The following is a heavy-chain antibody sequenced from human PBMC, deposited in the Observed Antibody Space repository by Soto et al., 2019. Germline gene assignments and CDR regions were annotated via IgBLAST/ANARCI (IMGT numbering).Heavy chain of an antibody. CDR3: ARRIAVAGNIDY. V-gene: IGHV4-39*01. CDR2: IYYSGST. CDR1: GGSISSSSYY. Sequence: SETLSLTCTVSGGSISSSSYYWGWIRQPPGKGLEWIGSIYYSGSTYYNPSLKSRVTISVDTSKNQFSLKLSSVTAADTAVYYCARRIAVAGNIDYWGQGTLVTVSS. J-gene: IGHJ4*02. D-gene: IGHD6-19*01.